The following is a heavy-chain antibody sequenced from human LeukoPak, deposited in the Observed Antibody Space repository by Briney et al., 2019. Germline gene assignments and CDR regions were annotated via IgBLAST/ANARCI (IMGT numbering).Heavy chain of an antibody. V-gene: IGHV3-30*02. CDR2: IRYDGSNK. J-gene: IGHJ4*02. D-gene: IGHD6-19*01. Sequence: GGSLRLSCAASGFTFSSYGMHWVRQAPGKGLEWVAFIRYDGSNKYYAASVKGRFTISRDNSKNTLNLQMNSLRAEDTAVYYCASGYTYSSGGDYWGQGTLVTVSS. CDR3: ASGYTYSSGGDY. CDR1: GFTFSSYG.